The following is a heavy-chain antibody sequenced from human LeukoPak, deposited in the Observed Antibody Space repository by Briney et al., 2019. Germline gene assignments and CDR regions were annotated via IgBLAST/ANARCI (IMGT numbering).Heavy chain of an antibody. Sequence: ASVKVSCKASGYTFTSYYMHWVRHAPGQGLEWMGWINPNSGGTNYTQKFQGRVTMTRDTSISTAYMELSRLRSDDTAVYYCARVSMVRGVIDYWGQGTLVTVSS. J-gene: IGHJ4*02. CDR1: GYTFTSYY. CDR2: INPNSGGT. CDR3: ARVSMVRGVIDY. D-gene: IGHD3-10*01. V-gene: IGHV1-2*02.